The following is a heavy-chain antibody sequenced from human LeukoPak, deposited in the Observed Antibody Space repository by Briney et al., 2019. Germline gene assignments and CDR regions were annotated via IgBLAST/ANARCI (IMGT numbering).Heavy chain of an antibody. CDR3: ARDGKYGTGSHYRGCFDY. CDR2: IHPRSGET. Sequence: ASVKVSCKASGYSFTAFYIHWVRQAPGQGLEWMGWIHPRSGETNYAYKFRGRVTMTRDTSISTTYMDLGSLGSDDTAVYYCARDGKYGTGSHYRGCFDYWGQGTLVTVSS. V-gene: IGHV1-2*02. D-gene: IGHD3-10*01. CDR1: GYSFTAFY. J-gene: IGHJ4*02.